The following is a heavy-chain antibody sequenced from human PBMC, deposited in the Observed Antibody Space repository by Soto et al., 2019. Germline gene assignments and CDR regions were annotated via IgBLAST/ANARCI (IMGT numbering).Heavy chain of an antibody. V-gene: IGHV2-26*01. Sequence: SGPTLVNPTQTLTLTCTFSGFSLSTTDVGVSWIRQPPGKALEWLAHIFSNDEKSYSTSLKSRLTISKDNSRSQVVLTMTNVDPVDSGTYYCALIKDCSGTDCYLASFDPWGQGTLVTVSS. CDR3: ALIKDCSGTDCYLASFDP. CDR2: IFSNDEK. D-gene: IGHD2-2*01. J-gene: IGHJ5*02. CDR1: GFSLSTTDVG.